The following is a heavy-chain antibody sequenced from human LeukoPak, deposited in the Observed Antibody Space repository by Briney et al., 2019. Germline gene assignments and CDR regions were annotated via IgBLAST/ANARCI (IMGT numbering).Heavy chain of an antibody. Sequence: SQTLSLTCAISGDIVSSNSAAWNWVSECPSRVLEWLGRTCYRSKWYNDYAVSVKSRITINPDTSKNQFSLQLNSVTPEDTAVYYCAREPVVEMATINYFDYWGQGTLVTVSS. D-gene: IGHD5-24*01. J-gene: IGHJ4*02. CDR2: TCYRSKWYN. CDR3: AREPVVEMATINYFDY. V-gene: IGHV6-1*01. CDR1: GDIVSSNSAA.